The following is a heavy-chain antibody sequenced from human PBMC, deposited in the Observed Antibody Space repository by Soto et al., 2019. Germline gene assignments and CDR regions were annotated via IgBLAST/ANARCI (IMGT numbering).Heavy chain of an antibody. CDR3: ARALDYDFWSGRGNWFDP. Sequence: SSETLSLTCTVSGGSISSGDYYWSGIRQPPGKGLEWIGYIYYSGSTYYNPSLKSRVTISVDTSKNQFSLKLSSVTAADTAVYYCARALDYDFWSGRGNWFDPRGQGTLVTVS. CDR2: IYYSGST. V-gene: IGHV4-30-4*01. D-gene: IGHD3-3*01. CDR1: GGSISSGDYY. J-gene: IGHJ5*02.